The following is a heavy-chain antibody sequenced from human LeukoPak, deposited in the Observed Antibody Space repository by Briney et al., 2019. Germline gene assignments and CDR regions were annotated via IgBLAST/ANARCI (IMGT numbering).Heavy chain of an antibody. J-gene: IGHJ3*02. D-gene: IGHD3-22*01. CDR2: IYYSGST. CDR1: GGSISSGSYY. V-gene: IGHV4-61*10. CDR3: ARERQYYYDSSGIRAFDI. Sequence: SQTLSLTCTVSGGSISSGSYYWSWIRQPAGKGLEWIGYIYYSGSTNYNPSLKSRVTISVDTSKNQFSLKLSSVTAADTAVYYCARERQYYYDSSGIRAFDIWGQGTMVTVSS.